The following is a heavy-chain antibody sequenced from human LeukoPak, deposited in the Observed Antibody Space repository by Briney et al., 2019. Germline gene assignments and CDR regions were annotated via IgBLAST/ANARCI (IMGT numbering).Heavy chain of an antibody. Sequence: SETLSLTCTVSGGSISSGGYYWSWIRQHPGKGLEWIGYIYYSGSTYYNPSLKSRVTISVDTSKNPFSLKLSSVTAADTAVYYCARGLRGYSGYQFDYWGQGTLVTVSS. CDR3: ARGLRGYSGYQFDY. CDR1: GGSISSGGYY. J-gene: IGHJ4*02. D-gene: IGHD5-12*01. CDR2: IYYSGST. V-gene: IGHV4-31*03.